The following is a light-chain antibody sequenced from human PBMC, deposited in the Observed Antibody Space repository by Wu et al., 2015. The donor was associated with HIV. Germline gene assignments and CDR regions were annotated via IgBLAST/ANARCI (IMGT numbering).Light chain of an antibody. CDR1: QSVSSSY. CDR2: GAS. V-gene: IGKV3-20*01. CDR3: QQYDTSPPYT. J-gene: IGKJ2*01. Sequence: EIVLTQSPGTLSLSPGERATLSRRASQSVSSSYLAWYQQKPGQAPRLLIYGASSRATGIPDRFSGSGSGTDFTLTISRLEPEDFAVYYCQQYDTSPPYTFGQGTKLESK.